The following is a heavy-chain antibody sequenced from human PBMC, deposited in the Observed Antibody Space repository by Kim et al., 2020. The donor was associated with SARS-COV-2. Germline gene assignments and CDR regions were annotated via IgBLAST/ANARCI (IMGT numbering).Heavy chain of an antibody. Sequence: GESLKISCEGYGFYFSNYWIAWVRPMPGKGLEWMGMIYAGDSQTRYSPSFQGQVTISVDKSIGTAYLQWSSLQASDTAKYYCARPRYSTSWYGMDVWGQGTTVTVPS. CDR3: ARPRYSTSWYGMDV. CDR1: GFYFSNYW. D-gene: IGHD6-13*01. CDR2: IYAGDSQT. V-gene: IGHV5-51*01. J-gene: IGHJ6*02.